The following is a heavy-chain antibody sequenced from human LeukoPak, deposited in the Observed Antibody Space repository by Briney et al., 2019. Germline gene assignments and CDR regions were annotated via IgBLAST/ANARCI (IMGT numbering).Heavy chain of an antibody. Sequence: GGSLRLSCAASGFTFSSYWMSWVRQAPGRGLEWVANINQDGSEKYFVDSVKGRFTISRDNAKNSLYLQMNSLRAEDTAVYYCARDAYSSSWYSVMYYYGMDVWGQGTTVTVSS. CDR3: ARDAYSSSWYSVMYYYGMDV. V-gene: IGHV3-7*01. J-gene: IGHJ6*02. CDR2: INQDGSEK. D-gene: IGHD6-13*01. CDR1: GFTFSSYW.